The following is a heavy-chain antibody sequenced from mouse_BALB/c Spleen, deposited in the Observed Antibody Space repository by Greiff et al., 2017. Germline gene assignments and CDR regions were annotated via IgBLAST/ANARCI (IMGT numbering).Heavy chain of an antibody. CDR3: ARRELGRDYAMDY. CDR2: IYPGDGDT. V-gene: IGHV1-87*01. D-gene: IGHD4-1*01. Sequence: QVQLQQSGAELARPGASVKLSCKASGYTFTSYWMQWVKQRPGQGLEWIGAIYPGDGDTRYTQMFKGKATLTADKSSSTAYMQLSSLASEDSAVYYCARRELGRDYAMDYWGQGTSVTVSS. CDR1: GYTFTSYW. J-gene: IGHJ4*01.